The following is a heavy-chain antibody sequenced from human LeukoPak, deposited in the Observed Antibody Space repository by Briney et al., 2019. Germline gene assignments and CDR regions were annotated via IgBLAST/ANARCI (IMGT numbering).Heavy chain of an antibody. V-gene: IGHV1-3*01. CDR3: ARGYYGSGSYPL. D-gene: IGHD3-10*01. CDR1: GYTFTSYA. CDR2: INAGNGNT. J-gene: IGHJ4*02. Sequence: ASVKVSCKASGYTFTSYAMHWVRQAPGQRLEWMGWINAGNGNTKYSQKFRGRVTITRDTSASTAYMELSSLRSEDTAVYYCARGYYGSGSYPLWGQGTLVTVSS.